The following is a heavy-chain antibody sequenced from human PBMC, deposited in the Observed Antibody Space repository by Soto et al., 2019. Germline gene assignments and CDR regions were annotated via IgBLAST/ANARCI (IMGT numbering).Heavy chain of an antibody. CDR3: ARERGIRAVAAPIDYYYGMDV. Sequence: SETLSLTCTVSGGSISSSSYYWGWIRQPPGKGLEWIGSIYYSGSTYYNPSLKSRVTISVDTSKNQFSLKLRSVTAADTAVYYCARERGIRAVAAPIDYYYGMDVWGQGTTVTVSS. CDR1: GGSISSSSYY. CDR2: IYYSGST. D-gene: IGHD6-19*01. J-gene: IGHJ6*02. V-gene: IGHV4-39*02.